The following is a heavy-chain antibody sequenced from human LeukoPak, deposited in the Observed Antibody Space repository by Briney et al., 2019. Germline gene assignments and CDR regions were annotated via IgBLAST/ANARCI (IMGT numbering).Heavy chain of an antibody. Sequence: ASVKVSCKASGGTFSSYAISWVRQAPGQGLEWMGGIIPIFGTANYAQKFQGRVTITADESTSTAYMELSSLRSEDTAVYYCASSRYSGHTAVVTAIPYWGQGTLVTVSS. J-gene: IGHJ4*02. D-gene: IGHD2-21*02. V-gene: IGHV1-69*13. CDR2: IIPIFGTA. CDR1: GGTFSSYA. CDR3: ASSRYSGHTAVVTAIPY.